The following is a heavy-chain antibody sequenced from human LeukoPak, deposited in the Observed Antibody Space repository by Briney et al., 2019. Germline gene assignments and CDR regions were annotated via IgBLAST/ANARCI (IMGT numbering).Heavy chain of an antibody. D-gene: IGHD3-22*01. V-gene: IGHV5-51*01. CDR3: ARHPEPHYYDSSGYYYDY. CDR2: IYPGDSDT. CDR1: GYSFTSYW. Sequence: GESLKIFCKGSGYSFTSYWIGWVRQMPGKGLEWMGIIYPGDSDTRYSPSLQGQVTISADKSISTAYLQWSSLKASDTAMYYCARHPEPHYYDSSGYYYDYWGQGTLVTVSS. J-gene: IGHJ4*02.